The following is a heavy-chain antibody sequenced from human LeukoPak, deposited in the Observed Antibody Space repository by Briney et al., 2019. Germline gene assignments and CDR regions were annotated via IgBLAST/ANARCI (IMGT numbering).Heavy chain of an antibody. CDR3: VRVGKSMIRGVSFDY. Sequence: GGSLRLSCAASGFTFSSYWMHWVRQAPGKGLVWVSRINSDGSNIAYADSVKGRFTISGDNAKNTLYLQMNSLSAEDTALYYCVRVGKSMIRGVSFDYWGQGTLVTVSS. CDR2: INSDGSNI. D-gene: IGHD3-10*01. V-gene: IGHV3-74*01. J-gene: IGHJ4*02. CDR1: GFTFSSYW.